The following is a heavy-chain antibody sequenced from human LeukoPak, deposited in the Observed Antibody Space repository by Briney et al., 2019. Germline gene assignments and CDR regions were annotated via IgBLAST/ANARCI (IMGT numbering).Heavy chain of an antibody. CDR3: AKGQGYNYGDSIDY. V-gene: IGHV3-23*01. D-gene: IGHD5-18*01. Sequence: GGSLRLSCAASGFTFSSYSMNWVRQAPGKGLEWVSVINGGGSSYYADSVKGRFTVSRDNSKNTLYLQMNSLRDEDTAVYYCAKGQGYNYGDSIDYWGQGTLVTVSS. J-gene: IGHJ4*02. CDR1: GFTFSSYS. CDR2: INGGGSS.